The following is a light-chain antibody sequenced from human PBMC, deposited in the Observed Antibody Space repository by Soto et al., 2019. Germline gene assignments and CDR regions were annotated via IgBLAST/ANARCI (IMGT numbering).Light chain of an antibody. CDR3: QQRSNWPRT. Sequence: ETVMTQSTATLSVSPGERATLSSRASQSVSSNLAWYQQKPGQAPTLLIYGVSARASGIPARFSGSGSGTDFTLTISSLEPEDFAVYYCQQRSNWPRTFGPGTKVDI. J-gene: IGKJ3*01. CDR1: QSVSSN. V-gene: IGKV3-15*01. CDR2: GVS.